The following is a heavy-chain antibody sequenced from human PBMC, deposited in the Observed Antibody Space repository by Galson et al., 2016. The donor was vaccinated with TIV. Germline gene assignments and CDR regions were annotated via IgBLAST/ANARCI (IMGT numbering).Heavy chain of an antibody. J-gene: IGHJ4*02. Sequence: ETLSLTCAVSDYSISSGYYWGWIRQPPGRGLEWIASIYPTGDNYYNPSPRSRVAISVDTSQNHFSLKLSSVTAADTAVYYCARDSEHGYSYGYWGQGTLVTVTS. CDR1: DYSISSGYY. V-gene: IGHV4-38-2*02. D-gene: IGHD5-18*01. CDR3: ARDSEHGYSYGY. CDR2: IYPTGDN.